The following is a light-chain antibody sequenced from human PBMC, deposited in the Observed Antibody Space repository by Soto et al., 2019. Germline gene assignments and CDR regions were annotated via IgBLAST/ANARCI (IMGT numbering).Light chain of an antibody. CDR1: QSVSSNH. V-gene: IGKV3-20*01. CDR2: GAS. J-gene: IGKJ1*01. Sequence: VLTQSPGTQSLSPGGRANLSCRASQSVSSNHLAWYQQKPGQAPRLLIYGASSRATGIPDRFSGSGSGTDFTLTISSLQPEDFATYYCQQSYSTPPTFGQGTKVDIK. CDR3: QQSYSTPPT.